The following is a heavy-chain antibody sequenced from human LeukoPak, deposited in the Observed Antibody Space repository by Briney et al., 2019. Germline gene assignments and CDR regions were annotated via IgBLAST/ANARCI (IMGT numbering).Heavy chain of an antibody. V-gene: IGHV3-30*02. CDR1: GFTFSNYG. J-gene: IGHJ4*02. D-gene: IGHD6-25*01. CDR2: IRYDGSNK. CDR3: VRDPRFSENFDY. Sequence: PGGSLRLSCAASGFTFSNYGLHWVRQAPGKGLEWVSFIRYDGSNKYYIDSVKGRFTISRDNAKNTLYLQMNSLRAEDTAVYYCVRDPRFSENFDYWGRGALVTVSS.